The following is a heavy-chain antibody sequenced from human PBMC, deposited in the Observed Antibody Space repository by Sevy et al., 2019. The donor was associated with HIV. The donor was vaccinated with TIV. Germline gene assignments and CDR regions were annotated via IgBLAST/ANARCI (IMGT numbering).Heavy chain of an antibody. D-gene: IGHD3-16*01. CDR3: ARTGSYADTYYYYYAMYV. Sequence: GGSLRLPCAASAFTFSSYWMTWVRQAPGKGLEWVANINQDGSEENYVDSVKGRFTIFRDNAKNSLFLQMNSLRAEDTAVYYCARTGSYADTYYYYYAMYVWGPGTTVTVSS. CDR1: AFTFSSYW. J-gene: IGHJ6*02. V-gene: IGHV3-7*01. CDR2: INQDGSEE.